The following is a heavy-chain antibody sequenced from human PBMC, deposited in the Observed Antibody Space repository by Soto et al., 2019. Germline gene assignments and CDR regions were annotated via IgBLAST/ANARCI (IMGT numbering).Heavy chain of an antibody. CDR2: ISAYNGNT. D-gene: IGHD6-13*01. Sequence: QVQLVQSGAEVKKPGASVKVSCKASGYTFTSYGISWVRQAPGQGLEWMGWISAYNGNTNYAQKLQGRVTMTTDTSTSTAYMELRRLRSDDTAVRYYARYWAAAGPLDYWGQGSLVTVSS. J-gene: IGHJ4*02. CDR3: ARYWAAAGPLDY. V-gene: IGHV1-18*01. CDR1: GYTFTSYG.